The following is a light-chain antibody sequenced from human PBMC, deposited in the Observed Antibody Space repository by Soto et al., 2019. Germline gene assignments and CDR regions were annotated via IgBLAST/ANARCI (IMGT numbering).Light chain of an antibody. Sequence: EIVLTQSPGTLSSSPGERATLSCRASQSIDNRYLAWYQHKPGQAPRLLIYATSSRATGIPDRFGGSVSGTDFTLSIDRLEPEDFPVYYCQQYFGSSCTFGHGTKEEMK. J-gene: IGKJ1*01. CDR2: ATS. V-gene: IGKV3-20*01. CDR3: QQYFGSSCT. CDR1: QSIDNRY.